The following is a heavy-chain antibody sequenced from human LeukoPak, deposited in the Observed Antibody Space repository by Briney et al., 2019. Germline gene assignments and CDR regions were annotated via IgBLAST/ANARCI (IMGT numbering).Heavy chain of an antibody. J-gene: IGHJ4*02. V-gene: IGHV3-7*01. CDR2: IKQDGGEK. Sequence: PGGSLRLSCAASGITFSRYWMSWVRQAPGEGLEWVANIKQDGGEKYYVDSVKGRFTLSRDNAKNSVYLQMNSLRAEDTAVYYCARENGFDYWGQGTLVTVSS. CDR3: ARENGFDY. CDR1: GITFSRYW. D-gene: IGHD2-8*01.